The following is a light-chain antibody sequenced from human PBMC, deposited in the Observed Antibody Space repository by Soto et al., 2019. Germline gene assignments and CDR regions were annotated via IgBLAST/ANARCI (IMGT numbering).Light chain of an antibody. J-gene: IGLJ2*01. V-gene: IGLV2-14*01. CDR3: SSYRSSIAHVV. CDR1: SSDVGGYNY. CDR2: AVN. Sequence: QSALTQPASVSGSPGQSITISCTGTSSDVGGYNYVSWYQHHPGEAPKLMIYAVNDRPSGVSHRFSGSKSGDTASLTISGLQAEDEADYYCSSYRSSIAHVVFGGGTKLTVL.